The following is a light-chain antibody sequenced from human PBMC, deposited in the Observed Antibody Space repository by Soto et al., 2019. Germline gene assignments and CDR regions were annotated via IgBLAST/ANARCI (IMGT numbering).Light chain of an antibody. CDR3: QQYNNWPIT. Sequence: ERVMTQSPATLSVSPGERATFSCGASETILSNLAWYQQKPGRAPRLLIYGASNRATGIPARFSGSGSGTEFTLTISSLQSEDFAVYYCQQYNNWPITFGQGTRLEIK. J-gene: IGKJ5*01. CDR2: GAS. CDR1: ETILSN. V-gene: IGKV3-15*01.